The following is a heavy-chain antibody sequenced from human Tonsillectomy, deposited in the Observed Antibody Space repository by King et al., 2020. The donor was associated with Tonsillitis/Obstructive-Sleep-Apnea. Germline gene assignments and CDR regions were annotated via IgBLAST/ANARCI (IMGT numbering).Heavy chain of an antibody. V-gene: IGHV4-34*01. CDR2: INHNGST. CDR3: ARWVGGYGGKSFDY. CDR1: GWSLSGNY. D-gene: IGHD4-23*01. J-gene: IGHJ4*02. Sequence: VQLQQWGAGLLKPSETLSLTCAVYGWSLSGNYWSWIRQPPGKGLVWIGEINHNGSTNNNPSLKSRVTISVDTSKNQFSLKLTSVTAADKAVYYCARWVGGYGGKSFDYWGQGILVTVSS.